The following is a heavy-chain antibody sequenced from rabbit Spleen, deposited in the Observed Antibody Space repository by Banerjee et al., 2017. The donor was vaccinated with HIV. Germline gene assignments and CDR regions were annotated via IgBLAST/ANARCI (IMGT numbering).Heavy chain of an antibody. CDR3: ARDSIDSYAFAL. CDR2: INSYTAKS. CDR1: GFSFSNKAV. V-gene: IGHV1S45*01. Sequence: QEQLVESGGGLVKPEGSLTLTCTASGFSFSNKAVMCWVRQAPGKGLEWIACINSYTAKSVYATWAKGPFTISKTSSTTVTLQMTSLTAADTATYFCARDSIDSYAFALWGQGTLVTVS. D-gene: IGHD6-1*01. J-gene: IGHJ4*01.